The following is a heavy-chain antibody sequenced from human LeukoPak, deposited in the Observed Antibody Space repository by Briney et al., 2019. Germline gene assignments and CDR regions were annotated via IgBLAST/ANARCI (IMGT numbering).Heavy chain of an antibody. V-gene: IGHV3-23*01. CDR3: AKDAPGWYYDSSGYDY. Sequence: GGSLRLSCAASGFTFSSYAMGWVRQAPGKGLEWVSAISGSGGSTYYADSVKGRFTISRDNSKNTLYLQMNSLRAEDTAVYYCAKDAPGWYYDSSGYDYWGQGTLVTVSS. CDR1: GFTFSSYA. D-gene: IGHD3-22*01. CDR2: ISGSGGST. J-gene: IGHJ4*02.